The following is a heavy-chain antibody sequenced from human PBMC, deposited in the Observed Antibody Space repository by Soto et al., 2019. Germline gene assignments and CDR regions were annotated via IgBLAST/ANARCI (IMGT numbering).Heavy chain of an antibody. CDR1: GGSISSGGYY. CDR3: ARDQSYSSSSRPYYYYGVDV. CDR2: IYYSGSA. J-gene: IGHJ6*02. Sequence: TLSLTCTVSGGSISSGGYYWSWIRQHPGKGLEWIGYIYYSGSAYYNPSLKSRVTISVDTSKNQFSLKLSSVTAADTAVYYCARDQSYSSSSRPYYYYGVDVWGQGTTVTVSS. V-gene: IGHV4-31*03. D-gene: IGHD6-6*01.